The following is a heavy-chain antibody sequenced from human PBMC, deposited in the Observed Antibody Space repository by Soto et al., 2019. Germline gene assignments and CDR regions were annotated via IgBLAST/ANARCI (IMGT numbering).Heavy chain of an antibody. CDR1: GGSISSSSYY. J-gene: IGHJ5*02. V-gene: IGHV4-39*01. CDR3: ARVWVVVVVAATWFDP. Sequence: QLQLQESGPGLVKPSETLSLTCTVSGGSISSSSYYWGWIRQPPGKGLEWIGSIYYSGSTYYNPSLKSRVTISVDTSKNQFSLKLSSVTAADTAVYYCARVWVVVVVAATWFDPWGQGTLVTVSS. D-gene: IGHD2-15*01. CDR2: IYYSGST.